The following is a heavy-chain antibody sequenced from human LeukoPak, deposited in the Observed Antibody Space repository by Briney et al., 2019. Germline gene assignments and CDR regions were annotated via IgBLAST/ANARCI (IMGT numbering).Heavy chain of an antibody. V-gene: IGHV4-38-2*02. D-gene: IGHD6-19*01. CDR3: ARVQPESIAVATVGTDY. CDR1: RYSISSGYY. J-gene: IGHJ4*02. CDR2: ICHSGSA. Sequence: SETRSPTCTVSRYSISSGYYWGWIRQPPGKELEWIGSICHSGSAYYNPSLKSRVTISVDTSKNQFSLKLSSLTAADTAVYYCARVQPESIAVATVGTDYWGQGTLVTVSS.